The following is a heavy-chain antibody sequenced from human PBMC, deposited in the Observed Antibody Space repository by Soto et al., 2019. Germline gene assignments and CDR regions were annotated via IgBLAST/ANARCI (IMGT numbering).Heavy chain of an antibody. J-gene: IGHJ5*02. V-gene: IGHV3-64*07. CDR2: VDSSGTYT. CDR3: ARYLAVIGQKWLDP. D-gene: IGHD6-19*01. Sequence: EVQLMESGGNLVQSGGSLRLSCAASGFTFGGFGMYWFRQAPGKGLEFVSAVDSSGTYTYYEESVKGRFTISRDNSKNTLYLQMGSLRIEDMAVYSCARYLAVIGQKWLDPWGQGTLVTVSS. CDR1: GFTFGGFG.